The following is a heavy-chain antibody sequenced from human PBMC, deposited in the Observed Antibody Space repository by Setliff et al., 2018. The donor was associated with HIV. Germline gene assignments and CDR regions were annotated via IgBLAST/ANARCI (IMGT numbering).Heavy chain of an antibody. D-gene: IGHD5-18*01. Sequence: PSETLSLTCTVSGGSISSTTYYWGWIRQPPGKGLEWIGSFHYSGSTSYNPSLKSRVAISVDTSKSQFSLKMTSLTAADTAVYYCARGLSVYSYANVYYCHGMDVWGQGTTVTVSS. V-gene: IGHV4-39*01. CDR2: FHYSGST. J-gene: IGHJ6*02. CDR1: GGSISSTTYY. CDR3: ARGLSVYSYANVYYCHGMDV.